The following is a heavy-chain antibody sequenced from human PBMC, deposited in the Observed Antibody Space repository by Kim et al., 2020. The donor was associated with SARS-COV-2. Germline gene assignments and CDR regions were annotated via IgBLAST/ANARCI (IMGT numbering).Heavy chain of an antibody. Sequence: GGSLRLSCAASGFTFSSYAMSWVRQAPGKGLEWVSAISGSGGSTYYADSVKGRFTISRDNSKNTLYLQMNSLRAEDTAVYYCANMGPPQYYYYGMDVWGQGTTVTVSS. CDR3: ANMGPPQYYYYGMDV. D-gene: IGHD1-26*01. CDR2: ISGSGGST. J-gene: IGHJ6*02. V-gene: IGHV3-23*01. CDR1: GFTFSSYA.